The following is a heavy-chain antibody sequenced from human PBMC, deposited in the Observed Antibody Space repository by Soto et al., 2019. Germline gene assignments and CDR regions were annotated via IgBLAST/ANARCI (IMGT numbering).Heavy chain of an antibody. D-gene: IGHD6-13*01. V-gene: IGHV1-18*04. Sequence: ASEKVSFMASGYTFTSYCISLVRQAPGQGLEWMGWISAYNGNTNYAQKLQGRVTMTTDTSTSTDYMELRSLRSDDTAVDYCARSSSKKGFDPWGQGTLVTVSS. CDR1: GYTFTSYC. J-gene: IGHJ5*02. CDR2: ISAYNGNT. CDR3: ARSSSKKGFDP.